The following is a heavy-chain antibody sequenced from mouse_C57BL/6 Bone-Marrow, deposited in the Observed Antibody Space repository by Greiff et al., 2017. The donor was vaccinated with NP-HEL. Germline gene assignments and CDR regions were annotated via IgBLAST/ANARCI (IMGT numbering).Heavy chain of an antibody. D-gene: IGHD1-1*01. V-gene: IGHV1-72*01. CDR2: IDPNSGGT. CDR3: AREEFPYYDGSSYKDY. Sequence: QVQLQQPGAELVKPGASVKLSCKASGYTFTSYWMHWVKQRPGRGLEWIGRIDPNSGGTKYNEKFKSKATLTVDKPSSTAYMQLSSLTSEDSAVYYCAREEFPYYDGSSYKDYWGQGTTLTVSS. J-gene: IGHJ2*01. CDR1: GYTFTSYW.